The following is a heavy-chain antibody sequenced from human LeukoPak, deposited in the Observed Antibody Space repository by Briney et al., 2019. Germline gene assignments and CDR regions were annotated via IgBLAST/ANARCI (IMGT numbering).Heavy chain of an antibody. V-gene: IGHV1-2*02. J-gene: IGHJ5*02. CDR1: GYTFTGYY. CDR3: ARDAALIVGATTLNWFDP. Sequence: GASVTVSFMASGYTFTGYYMHWVRQAPGQGVEWMGWINPNSGGTNYAQKFQGRVTMTRDTSISTAYMELSRLRSDDTAVYYCARDAALIVGATTLNWFDPWGQGTLVTVSS. CDR2: INPNSGGT. D-gene: IGHD1-26*01.